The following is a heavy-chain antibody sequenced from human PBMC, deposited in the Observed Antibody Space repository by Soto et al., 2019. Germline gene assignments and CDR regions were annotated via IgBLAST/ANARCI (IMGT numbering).Heavy chain of an antibody. Sequence: ASVKVSCKASGYTFTGYYMHWVRQAPGQGLEWMGWINPNSGGTNYAQKFQGWVTMTRGTSISTAYMELSRLRSDDTAVYYCARLGRLGAHYYGMDVWGQGTTVTVSS. J-gene: IGHJ6*02. D-gene: IGHD3-10*01. CDR2: INPNSGGT. CDR1: GYTFTGYY. CDR3: ARLGRLGAHYYGMDV. V-gene: IGHV1-2*04.